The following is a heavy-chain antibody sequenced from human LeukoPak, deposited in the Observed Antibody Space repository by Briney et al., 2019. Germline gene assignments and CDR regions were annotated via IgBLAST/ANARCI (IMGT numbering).Heavy chain of an antibody. CDR1: GFTFSSYA. Sequence: GFLRLSCAASGFTFSSYAMSWVRQAPGKGLEWVSAISGSGGSTYYADSVKGRFTISRDNSKNTLYLQMNSLRAEDTAVYYCAKPMVRGVITPLFDYWGQGTLVTVSS. V-gene: IGHV3-23*01. CDR3: AKPMVRGVITPLFDY. CDR2: ISGSGGST. D-gene: IGHD3-10*01. J-gene: IGHJ4*02.